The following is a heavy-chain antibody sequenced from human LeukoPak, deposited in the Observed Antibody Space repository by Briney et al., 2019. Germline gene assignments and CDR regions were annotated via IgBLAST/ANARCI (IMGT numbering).Heavy chain of an antibody. V-gene: IGHV3-21*01. CDR3: VRVPNGVGLPNWLDP. D-gene: IGHD2-8*01. J-gene: IGHJ5*02. CDR2: ISSSSNYI. CDR1: GFTFSSST. Sequence: GGSLRLSCAASGFTFSSSTMNWVRRAPGKGLEWVSSISSSSNYIYYADSVKGRFTISRDNAKNSLYLQMNGLRAEDTAVYYCVRVPNGVGLPNWLDPWGQGTLVTVSS.